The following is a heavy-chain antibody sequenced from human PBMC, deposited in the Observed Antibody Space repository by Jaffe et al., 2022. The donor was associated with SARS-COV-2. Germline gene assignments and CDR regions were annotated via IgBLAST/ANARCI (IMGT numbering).Heavy chain of an antibody. CDR2: IWYDGSNK. CDR3: ARAEMTTVPLGY. J-gene: IGHJ4*02. CDR1: GFTFSSYG. V-gene: IGHV3-33*01. D-gene: IGHD4-17*01. Sequence: QVQLVESGGGVVQPGRSLRLSCAASGFTFSSYGMHWVRQAPGKGLEWVAVIWYDGSNKYYADSVKGRFTISRDNSKNTLYLQMNSLRAEDTAVYYCARAEMTTVPLGYWGQGTLVTVSS.